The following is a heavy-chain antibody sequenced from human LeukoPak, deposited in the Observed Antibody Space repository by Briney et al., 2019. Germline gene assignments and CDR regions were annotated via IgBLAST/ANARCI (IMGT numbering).Heavy chain of an antibody. CDR1: GFTFSSYG. CDR2: IRYDGSYK. CDR3: AKDPDSGSYYY. D-gene: IGHD3-10*01. J-gene: IGHJ4*02. Sequence: GGSLRLSCAASGFTFSSYGMHWVRQAPGKGLEWVAFIRYDGSYKYYADSVKGRFTISRDNSKNTLYLQMNSLRAEDTAVYYCAKDPDSGSYYYWGQGTLVTVSS. V-gene: IGHV3-30*02.